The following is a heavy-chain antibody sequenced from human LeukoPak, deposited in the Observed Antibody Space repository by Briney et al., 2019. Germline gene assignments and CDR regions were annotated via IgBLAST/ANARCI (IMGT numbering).Heavy chain of an antibody. Sequence: SETLSLTCTVSGGSISSYYWSWIRQPPGKVLEWIGYIYYSGSTNYNPSLKSRVTISVDTSKNQFSLRLSSVTAADTAVYYCARDPHGLVGAHAFDIWGQGTMVTVSS. V-gene: IGHV4-59*01. CDR1: GGSISSYY. J-gene: IGHJ3*02. CDR2: IYYSGST. CDR3: ARDPHGLVGAHAFDI. D-gene: IGHD1-26*01.